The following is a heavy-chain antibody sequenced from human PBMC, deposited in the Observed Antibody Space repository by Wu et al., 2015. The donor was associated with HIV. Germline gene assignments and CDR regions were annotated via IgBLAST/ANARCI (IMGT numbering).Heavy chain of an antibody. CDR3: TRSTFAGGSDTWYSFDK. J-gene: IGHJ4*02. V-gene: IGHV1-69*13. D-gene: IGHD2-15*01. CDR1: EAPSAAML. Sequence: QVQLVQSGAEVKKPGSSVEGLLQGFLEAPSAAMLSTGCDRPPDKGLSGWEESSLSFDAPNYSQKFHDRLTITADRSTTTAYMELSNLKSEDTAVYFCTRSTFAGGSDTWYSFDKWGQGTLVSVSS. CDR2: SSLSFDAP.